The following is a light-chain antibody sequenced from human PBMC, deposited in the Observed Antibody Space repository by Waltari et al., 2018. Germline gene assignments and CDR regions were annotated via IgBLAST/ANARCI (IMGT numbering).Light chain of an antibody. CDR2: DVT. CDR3: CSCTSSSAYV. J-gene: IGLJ2*01. V-gene: IGLV2-14*03. CDR1: SKDVDVHKS. Sequence: QSALTQPASVSGSPGQSTPIPCSRISKDVDVHKSVSWYQPHPGKAPKLIIYDVTIRPSGVSNRFSGSKSGNTASLSISGLQAEDEAVYHCCSCTSSSAYVFGGGTKVTVL.